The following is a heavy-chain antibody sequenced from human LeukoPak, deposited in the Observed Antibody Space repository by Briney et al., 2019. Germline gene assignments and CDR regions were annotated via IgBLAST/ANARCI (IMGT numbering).Heavy chain of an antibody. Sequence: GGSLRLSCAASGFILSLYHMNWVRQAPGKGLEWLSSITTISHYIYYAGAVRGRFTISRDNAKNSLYLQMNSLRGEDTAVYYCARSGGPGTYHQLRYNWFDPWGQGTLVTVSS. CDR1: GFILSLYH. J-gene: IGHJ5*02. CDR2: ITTISHYI. D-gene: IGHD3-10*01. V-gene: IGHV3-21*01. CDR3: ARSGGPGTYHQLRYNWFDP.